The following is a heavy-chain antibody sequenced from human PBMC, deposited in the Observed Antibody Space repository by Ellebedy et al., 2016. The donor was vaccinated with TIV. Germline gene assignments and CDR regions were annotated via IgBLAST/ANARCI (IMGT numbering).Heavy chain of an antibody. CDR1: GYSISSGFY. J-gene: IGHJ5*02. V-gene: IGHV4-38-2*02. Sequence: SETLSLTCTVSGYSISSGFYWGWIRQPPGKGLEWIGNIYHGGFTYYNPSLQSRVTISAYTSKNQFSLRLTSVTAADTAVYYCAREDAHDTTTWGQGTLVTVSS. CDR3: AREDAHDTTT. CDR2: IYHGGFT. D-gene: IGHD1-14*01.